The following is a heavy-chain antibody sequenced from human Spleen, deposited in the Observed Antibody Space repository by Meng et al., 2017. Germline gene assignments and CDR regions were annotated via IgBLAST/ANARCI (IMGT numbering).Heavy chain of an antibody. D-gene: IGHD3-10*01. CDR3: VRGPVGSGSYYDN. Sequence: SETLSLTCVVSGGSFSDYYWGWIRQPPGKGLEWIGSIYHSGRPYYSPSLKSRVTISLDTSKNQFSLKLSSVTAADTAVYYCVRGPVGSGSYYDNWGQGTLVTVSS. V-gene: IGHV4-38-2*01. CDR1: GGSFSDYY. CDR2: IYHSGRP. J-gene: IGHJ4*02.